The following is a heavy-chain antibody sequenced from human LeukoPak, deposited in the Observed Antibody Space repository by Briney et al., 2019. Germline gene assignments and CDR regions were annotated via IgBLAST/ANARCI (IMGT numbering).Heavy chain of an antibody. CDR1: GFTFSSYG. J-gene: IGHJ4*02. CDR3: ARDFGIAAAGTRFDY. V-gene: IGHV3-23*01. D-gene: IGHD6-13*01. CDR2: ISDSGGST. Sequence: GGSLRLSCAASGFTFSSYGMSWVRQAPGKGLEWVSTISDSGGSTYYADSVKGRFTISRDNAKNSLYLQMNSLRAEDTALYYCARDFGIAAAGTRFDYWGQGTLVTVSS.